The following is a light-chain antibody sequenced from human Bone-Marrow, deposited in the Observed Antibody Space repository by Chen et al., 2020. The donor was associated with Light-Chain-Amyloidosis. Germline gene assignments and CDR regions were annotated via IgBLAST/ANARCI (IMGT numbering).Light chain of an antibody. CDR1: QSVSSY. Sequence: EIVLTQSPATLSLSPGERATISCRASQSVSSYLAWYQQKPGQAPRLLIYDASNRTTGIPARFSGSGSGTDCTLAISSLEPEDFAVYYCQQRSNWPQFAFGGGTTVGIK. V-gene: IGKV3-11*01. CDR2: DAS. CDR3: QQRSNWPQFA. J-gene: IGKJ4*01.